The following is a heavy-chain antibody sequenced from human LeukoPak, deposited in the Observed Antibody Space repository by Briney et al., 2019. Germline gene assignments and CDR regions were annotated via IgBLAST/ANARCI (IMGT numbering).Heavy chain of an antibody. D-gene: IGHD2-15*01. J-gene: IGHJ6*03. CDR2: IIPIFGTA. Sequence: SVKVSCKASGGTFSSYAISWVRQAPGQGLEWMGGIIPIFGTANYAQKFQGRVTITTDESTSTAYMELSSLRSEDTAAYYCAESRGYCSGGSCRNYYMDVWGKGTTVTVSS. CDR3: AESRGYCSGGSCRNYYMDV. V-gene: IGHV1-69*05. CDR1: GGTFSSYA.